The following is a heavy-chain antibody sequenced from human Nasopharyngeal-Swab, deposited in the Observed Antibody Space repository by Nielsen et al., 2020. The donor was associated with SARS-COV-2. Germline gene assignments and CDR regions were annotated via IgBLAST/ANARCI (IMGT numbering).Heavy chain of an antibody. CDR1: GYSIISYA. Sequence: ASVTVSCKVYGYSIISYAIHWVRQAPGQGLEWMGWIDGGNGNTKYSQKFQGRLTITSDTSASTAYMELSSLKSEDTAFYFCASTSVTLADTFDIWGQGTVVTVSS. CDR2: IDGGNGNT. CDR3: ASTSVTLADTFDI. J-gene: IGHJ3*02. D-gene: IGHD4-23*01. V-gene: IGHV1-3*01.